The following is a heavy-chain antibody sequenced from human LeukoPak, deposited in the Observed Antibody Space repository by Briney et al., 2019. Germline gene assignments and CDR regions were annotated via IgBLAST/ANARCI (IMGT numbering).Heavy chain of an antibody. V-gene: IGHV1-2*02. CDR1: GYTFTGYY. CDR3: ARGQEWELSYYYYYMDV. Sequence: ASVKVSCKASGYTFTGYYMHWVRQAPGQGLEWMGWINPNSGGTNYAQKFQGRVTITRNTSISTAYMELSSLRSEDTAVYYCARGQEWELSYYYYYMDVWGKGTTVTVSS. CDR2: INPNSGGT. D-gene: IGHD1-26*01. J-gene: IGHJ6*03.